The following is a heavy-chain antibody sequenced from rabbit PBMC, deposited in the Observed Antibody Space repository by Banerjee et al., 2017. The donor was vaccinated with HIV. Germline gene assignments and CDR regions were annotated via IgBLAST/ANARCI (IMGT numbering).Heavy chain of an antibody. CDR3: ARGYNYDDSGNWDGFDP. CDR1: GFSFSSSYW. D-gene: IGHD2-1*01. V-gene: IGHV1S45*01. Sequence: QEQLEESGGDPVKPEGSLTLTCTASGFSFSSSYWICWVRQAPGKGLEWIAFLYPIYGATDYASWVNGRFTVSETSSTTVTLQMTSLTAADTATYFCARGYNYDDSGNWDGFDPWGQGTLVTVS. J-gene: IGHJ2*01. CDR2: LYPIYGAT.